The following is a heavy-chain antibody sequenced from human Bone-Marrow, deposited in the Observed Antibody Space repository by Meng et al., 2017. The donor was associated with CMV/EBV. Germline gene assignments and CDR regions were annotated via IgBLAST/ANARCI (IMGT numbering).Heavy chain of an antibody. D-gene: IGHD3-3*01. CDR3: ARDGTYYDFWSGYYTGILDY. CDR2: ISYDGSNK. CDR1: GFTFSSYA. J-gene: IGHJ4*02. V-gene: IGHV3-30*04. Sequence: GGSLRLSCAASGFTFSSYAMHWVRQAPGKGLEWVAVISYDGSNKYYADSVKGRFTISRDNSKNTLYLQMNSLKAEDTAVYYCARDGTYYDFWSGYYTGILDYWGQGTLVTVSS.